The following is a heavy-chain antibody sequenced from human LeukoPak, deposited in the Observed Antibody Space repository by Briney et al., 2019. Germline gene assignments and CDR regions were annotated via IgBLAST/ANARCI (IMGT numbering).Heavy chain of an antibody. D-gene: IGHD6-19*01. J-gene: IGHJ3*02. CDR3: ARDGGVTVPGDAFDI. V-gene: IGHV3-30*02. Sequence: PGGSLRLSCGASGFTFSNYGMLWVRQAPGKGLDWVAFIRYDGNNKLYADSVKGRFTISRDNSKNTLYLHINSLRAEDTAVYYCARDGGVTVPGDAFDIWGQGTMVTVSS. CDR2: IRYDGNNK. CDR1: GFTFSNYG.